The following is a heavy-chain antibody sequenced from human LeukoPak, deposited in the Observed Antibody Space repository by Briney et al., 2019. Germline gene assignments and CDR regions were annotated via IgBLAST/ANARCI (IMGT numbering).Heavy chain of an antibody. D-gene: IGHD2-2*01. V-gene: IGHV4-4*02. CDR3: ARGVAVPAALDY. J-gene: IGHJ4*02. Sequence: SETLSLTCAVSGGSINSNNWWSWVRQPPGKGLEWIGEIYHSGSTNYNPSLKSRVTISVDTSKNQFSLKLSSVTAADTAVYYCARGVAVPAALDYWGQGTLVTVSS. CDR2: IYHSGST. CDR1: GGSINSNNW.